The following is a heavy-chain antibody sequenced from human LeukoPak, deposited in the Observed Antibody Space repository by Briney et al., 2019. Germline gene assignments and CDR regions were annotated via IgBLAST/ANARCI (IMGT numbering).Heavy chain of an antibody. D-gene: IGHD5-18*01. CDR1: GYTFTGYY. Sequence: ASVKVSCKASGYTFTGYYMHWVRQAPGQGLEWMGWINPNSGGTNYAQKFQGRVTMTRDTSISTAYMELSRLRSDDTAVYYCARPDTAMIGPDYYYYYYMDVWGKGTTVTVSS. J-gene: IGHJ6*03. CDR3: ARPDTAMIGPDYYYYYYMDV. V-gene: IGHV1-2*02. CDR2: INPNSGGT.